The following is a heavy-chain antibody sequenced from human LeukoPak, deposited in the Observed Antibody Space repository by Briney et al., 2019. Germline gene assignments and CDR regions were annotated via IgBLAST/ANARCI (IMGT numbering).Heavy chain of an antibody. CDR2: INSDGSST. D-gene: IGHD5-12*01. CDR3: ARDPRGYSGYDQRVLDY. Sequence: GGSLRLTCAASGFTFSSYWMHWVRQAPGKGLVWVSRINSDGSSTSYADSVKGRFTISRDNAKNTLYLQMNSLRAEDTAVYYCARDPRGYSGYDQRVLDYWGQGTLVTVSS. CDR1: GFTFSSYW. V-gene: IGHV3-74*01. J-gene: IGHJ4*02.